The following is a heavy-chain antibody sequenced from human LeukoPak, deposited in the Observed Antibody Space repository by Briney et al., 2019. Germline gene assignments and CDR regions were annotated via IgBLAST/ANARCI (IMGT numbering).Heavy chain of an antibody. V-gene: IGHV3-23*01. CDR2: ISKSGDNT. D-gene: IGHD2-2*01. Sequence: PGGSLRLSCAASGFSFSTYAMTWVRQAPGEGLEWVSGISKSGDNTYYTDSVKGRFTNSRDNSRNTLHLQMSSLRAEDTALYYCVKDRCDGTTCPEVWGQGTLVTVSS. CDR3: VKDRCDGTTCPEV. J-gene: IGHJ4*02. CDR1: GFSFSTYA.